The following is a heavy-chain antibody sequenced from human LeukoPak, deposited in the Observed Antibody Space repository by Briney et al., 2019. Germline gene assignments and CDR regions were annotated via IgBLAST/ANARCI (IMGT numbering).Heavy chain of an antibody. CDR3: ARHSAELAATIRYYYFDS. V-gene: IGHV4-59*08. CDR1: GGSISSYY. Sequence: SETLSLTCTVCGGSISSYYWSWLRQPPGKGMEWIAYIYDSGTTNYNPSLKSRVTISVDPSKNQFSLKLTSVTAADTAVYYCARHSAELAATIRYYYFDSWGQGTLVTVSS. J-gene: IGHJ4*02. CDR2: IYDSGTT. D-gene: IGHD1-1*01.